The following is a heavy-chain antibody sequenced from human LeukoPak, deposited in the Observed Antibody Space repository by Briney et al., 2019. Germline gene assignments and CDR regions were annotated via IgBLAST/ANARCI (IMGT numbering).Heavy chain of an antibody. CDR3: ARDSEWGLLRSDY. CDR2: IKQDGTEK. Sequence: TPRPSRAASGFTLSRYWMTCVRQAPGKGLEWVANIKQDGTEKYYVDYVKGRFTISRDNAEDLLYLQMNSMRGEDTAVYYCARDSEWGLLRSDYWGQGTLVTVSS. J-gene: IGHJ4*02. CDR1: GFTLSRYW. D-gene: IGHD1-26*01. V-gene: IGHV3-7*05.